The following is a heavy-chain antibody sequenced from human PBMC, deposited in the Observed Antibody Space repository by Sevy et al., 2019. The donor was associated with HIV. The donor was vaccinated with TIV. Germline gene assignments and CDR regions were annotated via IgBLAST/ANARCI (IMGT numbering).Heavy chain of an antibody. CDR3: ARHRSSGYYDDAFDL. CDR2: IYPDESDI. V-gene: IGHV5-51*01. Sequence: GESLKISCKGSGDSFTSQWICWVRQMPGKGLEWMGIIYPDESDIRYSPSFQGQVTISADKSISTAYLQWSSLKASDTAMYYCARHRSSGYYDDAFDLWGQGTMVTVSS. D-gene: IGHD3-22*01. J-gene: IGHJ3*01. CDR1: GDSFTSQW.